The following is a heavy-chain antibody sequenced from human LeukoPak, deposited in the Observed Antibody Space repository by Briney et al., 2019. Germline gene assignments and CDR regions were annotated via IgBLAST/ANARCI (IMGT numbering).Heavy chain of an antibody. V-gene: IGHV4-61*01. D-gene: IGHD2-15*01. J-gene: IGHJ3*02. Sequence: SETLSLTCTVSGGSVSSGSYYWSWIRQPPGKGLEWIGYIYYSGSTNYNPSLKSRVTISVDTSKNQFSLKLSSVTAADTAVYYCARALGYCSGGSCYSGRAAFDIWGQGTMVTVSS. CDR1: GGSVSSGSYY. CDR2: IYYSGST. CDR3: ARALGYCSGGSCYSGRAAFDI.